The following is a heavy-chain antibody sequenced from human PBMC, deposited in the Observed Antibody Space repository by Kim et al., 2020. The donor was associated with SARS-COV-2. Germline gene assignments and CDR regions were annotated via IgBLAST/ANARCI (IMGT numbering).Heavy chain of an antibody. Sequence: VKARFTISRDNAKNSLYRQKNSLRYEDTAVYYCARESEYSSSWYNWFDPWGQGTLVTVSS. J-gene: IGHJ5*02. CDR3: ARESEYSSSWYNWFDP. V-gene: IGHV3-48*02. D-gene: IGHD6-13*01.